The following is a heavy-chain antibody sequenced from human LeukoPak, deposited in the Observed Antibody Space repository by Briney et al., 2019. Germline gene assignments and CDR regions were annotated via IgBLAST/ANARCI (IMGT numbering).Heavy chain of an antibody. D-gene: IGHD3-10*01. CDR3: ARDGEGDYYYYGMDV. V-gene: IGHV3-53*01. J-gene: IGHJ6*02. CDR1: GFTVSSNY. Sequence: GGSLRLSCAASGFTVSSNYMSWVRQAPGKGLEWVSVIYSGGSTYYADSVKGRFTVSRDNSKNTLYLQMNSLRAEDTAVYYCARDGEGDYYYYGMDVWGQGTTVTVSS. CDR2: IYSGGST.